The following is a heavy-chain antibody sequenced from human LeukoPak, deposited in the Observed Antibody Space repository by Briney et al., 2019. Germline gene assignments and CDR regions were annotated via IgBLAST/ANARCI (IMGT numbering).Heavy chain of an antibody. J-gene: IGHJ4*02. CDR1: GFTFSNYA. CDR3: AKAGHPSLAYYYDSSGYYYPFDY. V-gene: IGHV3-23*01. D-gene: IGHD3-22*01. Sequence: PGGSLRLSCAASGFTFSNYAMSWVRQAPGKGLEWVSDISGSGDSTNYADSVKGRFTISRDNSKNTLYLQMNSLRAEDTAVYYCAKAGHPSLAYYYDSSGYYYPFDYWGQGTLVTVSS. CDR2: ISGSGDST.